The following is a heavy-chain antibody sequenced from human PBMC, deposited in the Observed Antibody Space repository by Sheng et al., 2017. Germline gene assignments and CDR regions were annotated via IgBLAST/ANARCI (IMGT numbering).Heavy chain of an antibody. CDR3: AESGTNHYITGGYFGRALLK. D-gene: IGHD2-8*02. V-gene: IGHV3-23*01. CDR2: ISASGGST. Sequence: EVQLLESGGGLVQPGGSLRLSCAASGFTFSDYAMSWVRQAPGKGLEWVSSISASGGSTYYADSVKGRFTISRDNSKSTLFLQMNSLRAEDTAVYYCAESGTNHYITGGYFGRALLKWGQGTLVTVSS. J-gene: IGHJ4*02. CDR1: GFTFSDYA.